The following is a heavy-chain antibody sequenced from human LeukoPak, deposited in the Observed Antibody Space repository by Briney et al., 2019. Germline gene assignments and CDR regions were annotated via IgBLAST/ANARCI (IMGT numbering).Heavy chain of an antibody. D-gene: IGHD5-24*01. Sequence: SETLSLTCIVSGGSISNSRLYWGWIRQAPGKGPEWIGSIYYSGTTYYNPSLKSRVTISVDSSKNQFSLNLRSVTAADTAFYYCARHEGNVEMATVFDYWGQGILVTVSS. J-gene: IGHJ4*02. CDR3: ARHEGNVEMATVFDY. CDR2: IYYSGTT. CDR1: GGSISNSRLY. V-gene: IGHV4-39*01.